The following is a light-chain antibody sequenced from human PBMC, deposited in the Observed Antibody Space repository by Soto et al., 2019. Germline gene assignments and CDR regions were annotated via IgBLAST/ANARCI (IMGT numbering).Light chain of an antibody. J-gene: IGKJ5*01. Sequence: EIVLTQSPATLSLSPGERATPSCRASQSVSSYLAWYQQEPGQAPRLLIYDASNRATGIPARFSGSGSGTDFTLTISSLEPEDFAVYYCQQRSNWPPPITFGQGTRLEIK. CDR2: DAS. CDR3: QQRSNWPPPIT. V-gene: IGKV3-11*01. CDR1: QSVSSY.